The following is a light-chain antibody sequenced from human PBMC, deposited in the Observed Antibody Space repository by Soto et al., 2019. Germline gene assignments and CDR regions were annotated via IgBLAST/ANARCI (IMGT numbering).Light chain of an antibody. Sequence: EIVLTQSPATLPLSPGERATLSCRASQSVSIRLAWYQHKSGQAPRLLISGASSRATGIPDRFSGSGSGTDFTLTISRLEPEDFALYYCQHYYGTSPITFGQGTRLEIK. CDR1: QSVSIR. CDR2: GAS. V-gene: IGKV3-20*01. CDR3: QHYYGTSPIT. J-gene: IGKJ5*01.